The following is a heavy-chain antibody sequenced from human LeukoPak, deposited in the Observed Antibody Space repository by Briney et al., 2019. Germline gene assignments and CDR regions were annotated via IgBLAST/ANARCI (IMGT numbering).Heavy chain of an antibody. Sequence: PGRSLRLSCAASGFTFSVDYMDWVRQAPGKGLEWVGRTGNKANSYTTKYAASVKRRFTISRDDSKNSLYLQMNSLKTEYTAVYYCAKERGYEDYYFDYWGQGTLVTVSS. CDR2: TGNKANSYTT. J-gene: IGHJ4*02. CDR1: GFTFSVDY. CDR3: AKERGYEDYYFDY. V-gene: IGHV3-72*01. D-gene: IGHD3-10*01.